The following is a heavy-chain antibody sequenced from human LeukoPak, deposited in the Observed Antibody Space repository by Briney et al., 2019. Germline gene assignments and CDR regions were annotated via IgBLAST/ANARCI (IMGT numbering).Heavy chain of an antibody. D-gene: IGHD3-16*01. CDR3: ATPPRTGGEDY. CDR1: GFTFSSFA. CDR2: VTYDGANK. V-gene: IGHV3-30*12. J-gene: IGHJ4*02. Sequence: PGGSLRLSCAASGFTFSSFALHWVRQAPGKGLEWVAFVTYDGANKNYAESVKGRFSISRDNSKNTLYLQMNSLRAEDTAVYYCATPPRTGGEDYWGQGTLVTVSS.